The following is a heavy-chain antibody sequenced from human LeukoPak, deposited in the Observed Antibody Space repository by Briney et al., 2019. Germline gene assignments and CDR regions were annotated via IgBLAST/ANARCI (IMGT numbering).Heavy chain of an antibody. Sequence: GPSLRLSYASSGFTFSIYSMICVRQAPAKGLEWVSAISGSGGSTYYADSVRGRFPISRDDSKNTLYLQMNSLRAEDTAVYYCATEGDYGDYNFAYWGQGTLVTVSS. CDR2: ISGSGGST. CDR1: GFTFSIYS. V-gene: IGHV3-23*01. D-gene: IGHD4-17*01. J-gene: IGHJ4*02. CDR3: ATEGDYGDYNFAY.